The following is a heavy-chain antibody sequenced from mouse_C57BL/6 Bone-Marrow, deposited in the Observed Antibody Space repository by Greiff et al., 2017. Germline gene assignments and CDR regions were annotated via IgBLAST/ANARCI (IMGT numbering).Heavy chain of an antibody. D-gene: IGHD2-1*01. CDR3: ARDGNPFDY. CDR2: ISDGGSYT. V-gene: IGHV5-4*01. J-gene: IGHJ2*01. Sequence: VKLVESGGGLVKPGGSLKLSCAASGFTFSSYAMSWVRQTPEKRLEWVATISDGGSYTYYPDNVKGRFTISRDNAKNNLYLQMSHLKSEDTAMYYCARDGNPFDYWGQGTTLTVSS. CDR1: GFTFSSYA.